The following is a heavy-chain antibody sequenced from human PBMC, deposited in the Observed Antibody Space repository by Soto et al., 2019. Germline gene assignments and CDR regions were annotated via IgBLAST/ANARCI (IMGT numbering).Heavy chain of an antibody. D-gene: IGHD5-18*01. CDR1: GFIFADYA. Sequence: EVQLVESGGGLVQPGRSLRLSCAASGFIFADYAMHWVRQAPGKGLEWVSVISGNSGSLGYADSVKGRFTISRDNAKNSLYLQMNSLRAEDTALYYCAKDRYSSSAYYYYGMDGWGQGTTVTVSS. J-gene: IGHJ6*02. CDR3: AKDRYSSSAYYYYGMDG. V-gene: IGHV3-9*01. CDR2: ISGNSGSL.